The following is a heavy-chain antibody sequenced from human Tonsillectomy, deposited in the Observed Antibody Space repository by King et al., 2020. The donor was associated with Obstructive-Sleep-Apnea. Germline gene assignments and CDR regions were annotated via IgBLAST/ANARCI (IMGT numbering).Heavy chain of an antibody. CDR1: GFIFRTHG. V-gene: IGHV3-48*01. J-gene: IGHJ4*02. CDR2: ISSAGTTM. D-gene: IGHD2-8*01. Sequence: VQLVESGGGLVQPGGSLRLSCAASGFIFRTHGMHWVRQAPGKGLEWISYISSAGTTMYYSDSVKGRFTISRDNGEKTLYLQMHSLRVDDTAVYYCARTSYFFETDGFYYFDSWGPGALLAVSS. CDR3: ARTSYFFETDGFYYFDS.